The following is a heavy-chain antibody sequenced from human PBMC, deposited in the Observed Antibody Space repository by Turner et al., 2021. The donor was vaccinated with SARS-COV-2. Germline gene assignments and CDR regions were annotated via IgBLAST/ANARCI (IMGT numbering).Heavy chain of an antibody. V-gene: IGHV3-23*01. CDR1: GFTFSSYA. Sequence: EVQLLESGGGLVQPGGSLRLSCAASGFTFSSYAMSWVRQAAGKGREWVSAISGSGGSTYYADSVKGRFTIARDNSKNTLYLQMNSLRAEDTAVYYCAKADRVMIVVVITLFDYWGQGTLVTVSS. CDR3: AKADRVMIVVVITLFDY. D-gene: IGHD3-22*01. CDR2: ISGSGGST. J-gene: IGHJ4*02.